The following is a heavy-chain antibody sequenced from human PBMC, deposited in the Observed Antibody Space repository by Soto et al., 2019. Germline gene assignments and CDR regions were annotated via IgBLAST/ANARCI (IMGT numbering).Heavy chain of an antibody. Sequence: QVQLVQSGAEVKKPGSSVKVSCKASGGTFSSYAISWVRQAPGQGLEWMGGIIPIFGTANYAQKFQGRVTITXXEXTXXAYMELSSLRSEDTAVYYCATDSSISTWNYYGMDVWGQGTTVTVSS. CDR3: ATDSSISTWNYYGMDV. J-gene: IGHJ6*02. CDR2: IIPIFGTA. D-gene: IGHD3-22*01. CDR1: GGTFSSYA. V-gene: IGHV1-69*05.